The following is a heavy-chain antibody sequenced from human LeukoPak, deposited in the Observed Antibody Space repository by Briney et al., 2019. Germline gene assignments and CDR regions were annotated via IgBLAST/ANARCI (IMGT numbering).Heavy chain of an antibody. CDR3: AREILRFDI. CDR2: INTDSGNP. V-gene: IGHV7-4-1*02. Sequence: GASVKVSCKASGYSFNSQGMNWVRQAPGQGLEWMGWINTDSGNPTYAQGFTGRFVFSLDSSVSTAYLQISILMPEDTAKYYCAREILRFDIWGQGTMVIVSS. CDR1: GYSFNSQG. J-gene: IGHJ3*02.